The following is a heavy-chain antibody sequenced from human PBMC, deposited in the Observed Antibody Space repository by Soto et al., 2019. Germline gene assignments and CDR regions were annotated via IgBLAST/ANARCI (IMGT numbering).Heavy chain of an antibody. CDR2: IYWNDDK. Sequence: FGPKRVNPTQTLRLTFALAGCSLSTNEVGVGWIRQPPGKALEWLALIYWNDDKRYSPSLKSRLTITKDTSKNQVVLTMTNMDPVDTATYYCAHRLGPYYFDYWGQGTLVTVSS. V-gene: IGHV2-5*01. CDR3: AHRLGPYYFDY. J-gene: IGHJ4*02. CDR1: GCSLSTNEVG.